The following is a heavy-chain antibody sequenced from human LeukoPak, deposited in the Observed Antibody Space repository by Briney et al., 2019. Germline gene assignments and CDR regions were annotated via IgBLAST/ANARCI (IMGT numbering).Heavy chain of an antibody. CDR2: LYSDGNT. V-gene: IGHV3-53*01. CDR3: ARGVEPLAANTLAY. J-gene: IGHJ4*02. Sequence: GGSLRLSCAASGFIVSSNNMSWVRQAPGKGLEWVSVLYSDGNTKYADSVQGRFTISRDNSKNTLYLEMNSLSPDDTAVYYCARGVEPLAANTLAYWGQGTLVTVSS. D-gene: IGHD1-14*01. CDR1: GFIVSSNN.